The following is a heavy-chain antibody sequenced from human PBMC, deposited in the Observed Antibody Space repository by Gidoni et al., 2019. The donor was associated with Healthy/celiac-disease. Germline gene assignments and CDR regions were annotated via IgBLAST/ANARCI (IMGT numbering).Heavy chain of an antibody. CDR2: ISSSSSYI. CDR3: ARDRGDFWSGYPPPHYGMDV. CDR1: GFTFGSDS. V-gene: IGHV3-21*01. D-gene: IGHD3-3*01. J-gene: IGHJ6*02. Sequence: EVQLVESGGGLVKPGGSLRLACAASGFTFGSDSRNWVRQAPGKGLEWVSSISSSSSYIYYADSVKGRFTISRDNAKNSLYLQMNSLRAEDTAVYYCARDRGDFWSGYPPPHYGMDVWGQGTTVTVSS.